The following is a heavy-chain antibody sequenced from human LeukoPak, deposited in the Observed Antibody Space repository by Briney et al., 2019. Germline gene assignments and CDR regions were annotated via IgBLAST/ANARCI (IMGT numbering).Heavy chain of an antibody. J-gene: IGHJ4*02. V-gene: IGHV4-34*01. CDR2: INHSGST. CDR1: GGSFSGYY. CDR3: AKHGSGHDY. D-gene: IGHD3-10*01. Sequence: SETLSLTCAVYGGSFSGYYWSWIRQPPGKGLEWIGEINHSGSTNYNPSLKSRVTISVDTSKNQFSLKLSSMTAADTAVYYCAKHGSGHDYWGQGTLVTASS.